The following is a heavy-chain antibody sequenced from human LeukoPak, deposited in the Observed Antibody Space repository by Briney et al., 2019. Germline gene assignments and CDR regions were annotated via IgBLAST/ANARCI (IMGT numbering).Heavy chain of an antibody. V-gene: IGHV3-30-3*02. D-gene: IGHD1-26*01. J-gene: IGHJ4*02. CDR1: GFTFSSYA. CDR3: AKMEPTFDY. Sequence: GGSLRLSCAASGFTFSSYAMHWVRQAPGKGLEWVAVISYDGSNKYYADSVKGRFTISRDNSKNTLYLQMNSLRAEDTAVYYCAKMEPTFDYWGQGTLVTVSS. CDR2: ISYDGSNK.